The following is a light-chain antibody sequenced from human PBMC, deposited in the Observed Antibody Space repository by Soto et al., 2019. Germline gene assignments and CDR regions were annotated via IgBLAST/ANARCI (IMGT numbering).Light chain of an antibody. CDR3: SSYTSSSTRV. J-gene: IGLJ2*01. CDR2: EVT. Sequence: QSALTQPASVSGSPGQSITISCTGTSSDVGSHNLVSWYQQHPGQAPKLMIYEVTKRPLGVSTRFSASKSGNTASLTISGLQAEDEADYYCSSYTSSSTRVFGGGTQLTVL. V-gene: IGLV2-14*02. CDR1: SSDVGSHNL.